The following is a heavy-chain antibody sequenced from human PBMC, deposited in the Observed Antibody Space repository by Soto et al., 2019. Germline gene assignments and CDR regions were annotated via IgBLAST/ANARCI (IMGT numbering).Heavy chain of an antibody. V-gene: IGHV3-21*01. CDR2: ISSSSSYI. Sequence: EVQLVESGGGLVKPGGSLRLSCAASGFTFSSYSMNWVRQAPGKGLEWVSSISSSSSYIYYADSVKGRLTISRDNAKNSLYLQMNSLRAEDTAVYYCAREPLAVAAAAITGDAFDIWGQGTMVTVSS. J-gene: IGHJ3*02. D-gene: IGHD6-13*01. CDR1: GFTFSSYS. CDR3: AREPLAVAAAAITGDAFDI.